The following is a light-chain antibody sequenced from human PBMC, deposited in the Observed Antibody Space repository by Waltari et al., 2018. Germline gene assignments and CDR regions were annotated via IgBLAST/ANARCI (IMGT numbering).Light chain of an antibody. CDR1: DNVDKH. CDR2: MTS. CDR3: QHGYGSPLT. Sequence: DIQLTQSPSSLSASVGDRVTITCRASDNVDKHLNWYQQKPGKVPKLLIYMTSTLESGVTSRFSGSGSGTDYTFTISRLQSEDVATYYCQHGYGSPLTFGGGTKVDIK. V-gene: IGKV1-39*01. J-gene: IGKJ4*01.